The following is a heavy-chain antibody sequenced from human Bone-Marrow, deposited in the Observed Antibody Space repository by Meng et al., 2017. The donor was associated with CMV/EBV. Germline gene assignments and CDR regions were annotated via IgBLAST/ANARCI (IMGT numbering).Heavy chain of an antibody. D-gene: IGHD2-8*01. CDR1: GFTFSSYS. Sequence: GESLKIPCAASGFTFSSYSMNWVRQAPGKGPEWVSYISSSSSTIYYADSVKGRFTISRDNAKNSLYLQMNSLRAEDTAVYYCAKHLRPGVYYFDYWGQGTRVTVSS. V-gene: IGHV3-48*04. CDR3: AKHLRPGVYYFDY. CDR2: ISSSSSTI. J-gene: IGHJ4*02.